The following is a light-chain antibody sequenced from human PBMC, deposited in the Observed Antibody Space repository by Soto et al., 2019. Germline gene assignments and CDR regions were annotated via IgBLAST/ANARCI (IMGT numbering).Light chain of an antibody. CDR2: DAS. CDR1: QIIRTN. Sequence: EIVLTQSPATLSLSPGERATLSCRASQIIRTNLAWYQQKPGQAPRLLIYDASNRATGIPARFSGSGSGTDFTLTISSLEPEDFAVYYCQQRSNWPLTFGGGTKVDIK. CDR3: QQRSNWPLT. V-gene: IGKV3-11*01. J-gene: IGKJ4*01.